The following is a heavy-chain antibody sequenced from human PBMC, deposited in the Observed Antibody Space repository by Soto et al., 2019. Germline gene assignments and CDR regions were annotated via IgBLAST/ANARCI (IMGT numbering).Heavy chain of an antibody. CDR2: VSGSGGST. CDR1: GFPFSSYA. Sequence: EVQLLESGGGLAPPGGSLRLSCTASGFPFSSYAMSWFRQAPGKGLEWVSPVSGSGGSTYYAASVKGRFTISRDNSKNTRELQMNSLRAEDTALYYCAKSRKVLRNPRAIDMWGQGTMGTGSS. CDR3: AKSRKVLRNPRAIDM. J-gene: IGHJ3*02. D-gene: IGHD3-3*01. V-gene: IGHV3-23*01.